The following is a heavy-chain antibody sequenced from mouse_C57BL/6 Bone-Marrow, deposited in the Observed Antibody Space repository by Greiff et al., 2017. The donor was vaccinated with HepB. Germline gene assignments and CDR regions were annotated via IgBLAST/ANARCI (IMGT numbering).Heavy chain of an antibody. J-gene: IGHJ1*03. CDR3: ARGYYIYWYFDV. Sequence: EVQLQESGPGLVKPSQSLSLTCSVTGYSITSGYYWNWIRQFPGNKLEWMGYISYDGSNNYNPSLKNRISITRDTSKNQFFLKLNSVTTEDTATYYCARGYYIYWYFDVWGTGTTVTVSS. D-gene: IGHD1-1*01. CDR2: ISYDGSN. CDR1: GYSITSGYY. V-gene: IGHV3-6*01.